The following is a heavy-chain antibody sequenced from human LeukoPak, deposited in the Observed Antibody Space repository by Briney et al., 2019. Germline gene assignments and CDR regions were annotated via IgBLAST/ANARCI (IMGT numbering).Heavy chain of an antibody. D-gene: IGHD2-2*01. CDR3: ARGQYQLLRRHYYYMDV. CDR1: GFTFSSYA. Sequence: GGSLRLSCAASGFTFSSYAMSWVRQAPGKGLEWVSAISGSGGSTYYADSVKGRFTISRDNSKNTLYLQMNSLRAEDTAVYYCARGQYQLLRRHYYYMDVWGKGTTVTVSS. CDR2: ISGSGGST. J-gene: IGHJ6*03. V-gene: IGHV3-23*01.